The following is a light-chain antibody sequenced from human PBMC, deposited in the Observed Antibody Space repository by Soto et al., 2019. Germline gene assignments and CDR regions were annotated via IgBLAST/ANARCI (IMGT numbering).Light chain of an antibody. CDR3: QQRSNWPRT. J-gene: IGKJ1*01. CDR1: RNINGNY. CDR2: GTS. Sequence: EIVLTQSPGTLSLSPGERATLSRRASRNINGNYLGWYQLKRGQAPRLLIYGTSTRATGIPDRFSGSGSGTDFTLTISRLEPEDFAVYYCQQRSNWPRTFGQGTKVDIK. V-gene: IGKV3D-20*02.